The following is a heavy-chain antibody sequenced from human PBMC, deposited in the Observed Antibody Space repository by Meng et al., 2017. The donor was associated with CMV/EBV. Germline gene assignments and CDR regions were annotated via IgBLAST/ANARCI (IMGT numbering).Heavy chain of an antibody. CDR3: ARDNGDNPDY. J-gene: IGHJ4*02. CDR1: GFTFSSYW. Sequence: LSCAASGFTFSSYWMHWVRQVPGKGLLWVSRIKSDGSAPRYAGSVKGRFTISRDNAKNTLYLQMNSLRAEDTAVYYCARDNGDNPDYWGQGTLVTVSS. D-gene: IGHD4-23*01. V-gene: IGHV3-74*01. CDR2: IKSDGSAP.